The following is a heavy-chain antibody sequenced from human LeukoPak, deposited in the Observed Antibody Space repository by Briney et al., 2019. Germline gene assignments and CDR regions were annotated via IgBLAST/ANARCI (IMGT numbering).Heavy chain of an antibody. J-gene: IGHJ3*02. Sequence: PSGTLSLTCAVSGGSISSSNWWSWVRQPPGKGLEWIGEIYHSGRTNYKPSLKSRVTISVDKSKDQFSLKLSSVTAADTAVYYCAGVGALAGNDAFDIWGQGTMVAVSS. D-gene: IGHD6-19*01. CDR3: AGVGALAGNDAFDI. CDR1: GGSISSSNW. V-gene: IGHV4-4*02. CDR2: IYHSGRT.